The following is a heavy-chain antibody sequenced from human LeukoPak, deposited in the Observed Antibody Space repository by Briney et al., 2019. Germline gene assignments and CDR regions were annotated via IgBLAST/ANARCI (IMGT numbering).Heavy chain of an antibody. CDR2: ISSSGSTI. D-gene: IGHD3-9*01. Sequence: PGGSLRLSCAASGFTFSSYEMNRVRQAPGKGLEWVSYISSSGSTIYYADSVKGRFTISRDNAKNSLYLKMNGLRAEDTAVYYCARGLRYFDWLLCGAFDIWGQGTMVTVSS. CDR1: GFTFSSYE. CDR3: ARGLRYFDWLLCGAFDI. J-gene: IGHJ3*02. V-gene: IGHV3-48*03.